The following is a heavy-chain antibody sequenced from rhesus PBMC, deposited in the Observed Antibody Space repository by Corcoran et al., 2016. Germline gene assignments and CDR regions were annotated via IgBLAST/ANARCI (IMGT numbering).Heavy chain of an antibody. J-gene: IGHJ2*01. CDR2: IGGSSCSI. CDR3: ARVWYYWYFDL. CDR1: GFSISSGYG. V-gene: IGHV4-127*01. D-gene: IGHD2-21*01. Sequence: QVQLQESGPGLVKPSETLSLTCAVSGFSISSGYGWSWIRQPPGKGLEWIGDIGGSSCSINYNPSLKSRVTISKDTSKNQFSLKLSSVTAADTAVYYCARVWYYWYFDLWGPGTPITISS.